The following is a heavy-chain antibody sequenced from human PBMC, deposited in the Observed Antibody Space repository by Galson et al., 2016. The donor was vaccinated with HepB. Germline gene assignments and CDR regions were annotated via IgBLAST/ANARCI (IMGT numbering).Heavy chain of an antibody. Sequence: SLRLSCAASGFTFTTSAMSWVRQAPGKGLEWVSAISGSGGGTFYADSVKGRFTISRDNAKNTLYLQMNSLRAEDTAVYYCTRGLGYCSGGSCHSLDYWGQGVLVTVSS. CDR1: GFTFTTSA. CDR2: ISGSGGGT. V-gene: IGHV3-23*01. CDR3: TRGLGYCSGGSCHSLDY. J-gene: IGHJ4*02. D-gene: IGHD2-15*01.